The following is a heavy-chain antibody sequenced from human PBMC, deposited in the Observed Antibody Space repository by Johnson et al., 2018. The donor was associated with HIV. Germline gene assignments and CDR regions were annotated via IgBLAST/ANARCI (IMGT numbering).Heavy chain of an antibody. CDR1: GFIVGTKY. Sequence: MQLVESGGGLVQSGGSLRLACVASGFIVGTKYMSWVRQAPGKGLEWVSVIYSGGSTYYADSVKGRFTISRYNSKHTGYLQMNSLRVEDTAVYYCARDRDLDAFDIWGQGTMVTVSS. J-gene: IGHJ3*02. V-gene: IGHV3-66*01. CDR3: ARDRDLDAFDI. D-gene: IGHD3/OR15-3a*01. CDR2: IYSGGST.